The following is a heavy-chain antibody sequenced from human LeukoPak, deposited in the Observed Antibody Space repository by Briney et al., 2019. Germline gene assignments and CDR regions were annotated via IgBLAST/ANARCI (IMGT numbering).Heavy chain of an antibody. J-gene: IGHJ4*02. D-gene: IGHD1-26*01. CDR3: ARSKVGATIDY. CDR1: GYTFTSYG. Sequence: ASVKVSCKSSGYTFTSYGITWVRQAPGQGLEWMGCISAYNGNTNYAQNLQGRVSMTTDTSTSTAYMEVRSLRSDDTAVYYCARSKVGATIDYWGQGTLVTVSS. CDR2: ISAYNGNT. V-gene: IGHV1-18*01.